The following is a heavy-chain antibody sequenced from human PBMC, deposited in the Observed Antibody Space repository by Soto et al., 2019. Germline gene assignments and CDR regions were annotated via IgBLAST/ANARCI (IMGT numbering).Heavy chain of an antibody. V-gene: IGHV4-39*01. CDR3: SRQYSFGSGKYGVDV. Sequence: SETLSLTCAVSVGSISSSYCWSWVRQPPGTGLEWIGTISYSGSTYYNPSLNGRVIISADTSKNQFSLKLSSLTAADTAVYYCSRQYSFGSGKYGVDVWGQGTMVTVSS. CDR2: ISYSGST. J-gene: IGHJ6*02. CDR1: VGSISSSYC. D-gene: IGHD3-10*01.